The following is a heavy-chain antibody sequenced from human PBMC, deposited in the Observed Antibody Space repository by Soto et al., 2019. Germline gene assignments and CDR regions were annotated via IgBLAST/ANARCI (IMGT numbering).Heavy chain of an antibody. CDR1: GYTFTSYA. CDR3: ARVKREYAFDI. Sequence: ASVKVSCKASGYTFTSYAMHWVRQAPRQRLEWMGWINAGNGNTKYSQKFQGRVTITRDTSASTAYMELSSLRSEGTAVYYCARVKREYAFDIWGQGTMVTVS. V-gene: IGHV1-3*01. J-gene: IGHJ3*02. CDR2: INAGNGNT.